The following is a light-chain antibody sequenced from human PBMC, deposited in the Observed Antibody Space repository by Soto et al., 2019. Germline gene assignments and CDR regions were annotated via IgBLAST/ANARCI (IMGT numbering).Light chain of an antibody. V-gene: IGKV3-15*01. CDR1: QTVSRN. CDR3: QQYYNWPT. J-gene: IGKJ5*01. CDR2: XAS. Sequence: IVLTKSPGTLSLSPGERATLSCRASQTVSRNYLASYQEAPGQAPRLTIYXASTRATGIPASFSGSGCGTEFTLTISSLQSEDLAVYYCQQYYNWPTFGQGTRLEI.